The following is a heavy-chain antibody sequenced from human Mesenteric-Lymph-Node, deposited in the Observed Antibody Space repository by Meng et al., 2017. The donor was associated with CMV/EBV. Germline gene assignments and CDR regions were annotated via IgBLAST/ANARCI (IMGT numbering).Heavy chain of an antibody. D-gene: IGHD3-10*01. Sequence: SETLSLTCTVSGGSISSYYWSWIRQPPGKGLEWIGYIYYSRSTNYNPSLKSRVTISVDTSKNQFSLKLSSVTAADTAVYYCARGPYGSGSQADYWGQGTLVTVSS. CDR3: ARGPYGSGSQADY. CDR1: GGSISSYY. J-gene: IGHJ4*02. CDR2: IYYSRST. V-gene: IGHV4-59*01.